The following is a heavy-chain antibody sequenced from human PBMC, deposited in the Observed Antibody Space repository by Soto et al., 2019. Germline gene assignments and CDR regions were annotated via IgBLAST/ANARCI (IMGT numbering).Heavy chain of an antibody. J-gene: IGHJ6*03. CDR2: IIPILGIA. CDR3: ARDRDIVVVPAATPNYYYMDV. D-gene: IGHD2-2*01. Sequence: QVQLVQSGAEVKKPGSSVKVSCKASGGTFSSYTISWVRQAPGQGLEWMGRIIPILGIANYAQKFQGRVTITADKSPSTAYMELSSLRSEDTAVYYCARDRDIVVVPAATPNYYYMDVWGKGTTVTVSS. V-gene: IGHV1-69*08. CDR1: GGTFSSYT.